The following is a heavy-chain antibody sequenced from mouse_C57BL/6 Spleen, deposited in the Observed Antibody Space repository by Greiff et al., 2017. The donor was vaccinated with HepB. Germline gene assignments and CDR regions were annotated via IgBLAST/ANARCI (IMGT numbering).Heavy chain of an antibody. V-gene: IGHV3-6*01. Sequence: EVQLQESGPGLVKPSQSLSLTCSVTGYSITSGYYWNWIRQFPGNKLEWMGYISYDGSNNYNPSLKNRISITRDTSKNQFFLKLNSVTTEDTATYYCARVGDYAAWFAYWGQGTLVTVSA. J-gene: IGHJ3*01. CDR3: ARVGDYAAWFAY. CDR1: GYSITSGYY. CDR2: ISYDGSN. D-gene: IGHD2-4*01.